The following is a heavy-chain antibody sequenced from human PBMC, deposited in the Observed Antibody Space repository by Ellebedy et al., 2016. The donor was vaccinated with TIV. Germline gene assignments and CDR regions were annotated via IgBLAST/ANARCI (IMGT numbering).Heavy chain of an antibody. V-gene: IGHV3-53*01. CDR1: GFTVSNSY. CDR3: ARAYYYDSIRRFDP. J-gene: IGHJ5*02. Sequence: GESLKISCAASGFTVSNSYMNWVRQAPGKGLEWVSGISAGGNIYYADSVKGRFTISRDNSKNTLYLEMNSLRVEDTAVFYCARAYYYDSIRRFDPWGQGTLVTVSS. D-gene: IGHD3-22*01. CDR2: ISAGGNI.